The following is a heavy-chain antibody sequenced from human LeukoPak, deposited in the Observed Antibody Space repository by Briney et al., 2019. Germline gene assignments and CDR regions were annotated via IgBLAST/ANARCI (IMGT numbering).Heavy chain of an antibody. CDR1: GDSVSSNSAA. D-gene: IGHD6-19*01. CDR3: ARSSAVTGTGNFDY. J-gene: IGHJ4*02. CDR2: TYYRSKWYN. Sequence: SQTLSLTCALSGDSVSSNSAAWNWIRQSPSRGLEWLGRTYYRSKWYNDNAVSVKSRITINPDTSKNQFSLQLNSATPEDTAVYYCARSSAVTGTGNFDYWGQGTLVTVSS. V-gene: IGHV6-1*01.